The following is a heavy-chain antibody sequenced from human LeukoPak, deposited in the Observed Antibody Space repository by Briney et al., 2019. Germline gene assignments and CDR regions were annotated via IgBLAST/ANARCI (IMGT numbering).Heavy chain of an antibody. CDR2: IYYSGST. CDR1: GGSISSYY. D-gene: IGHD5-18*01. J-gene: IGHJ4*02. CDR3: ARVQLWPLYFDY. V-gene: IGHV4-59*01. Sequence: SESLFLTCTVSGGSISSYYWSWIRQPPGKGLEWIGYIYYSGSTNYNPSLKSRVTISVDTSKNQFSLKLSSVTAADTAVYYCARVQLWPLYFDYWGQGTLVTVSS.